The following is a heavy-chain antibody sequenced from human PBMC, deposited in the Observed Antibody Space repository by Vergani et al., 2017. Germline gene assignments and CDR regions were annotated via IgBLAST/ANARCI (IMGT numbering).Heavy chain of an antibody. CDR3: ARGDYGILTGYRY. J-gene: IGHJ4*02. CDR2: INPSGGHT. V-gene: IGHV1-46*03. Sequence: QVQVVQSGAEVKKSGASVKVSCKTSGYTFSKYYMPWVRQAPGQGLEWMGIINPSGGHTNYAQKFQGRVTMTRDTSTSTVYMELSSLRSEDTAIYYCARGDYGILTGYRYWGQGTLVTVSA. D-gene: IGHD3-9*01. CDR1: GYTFSKYY.